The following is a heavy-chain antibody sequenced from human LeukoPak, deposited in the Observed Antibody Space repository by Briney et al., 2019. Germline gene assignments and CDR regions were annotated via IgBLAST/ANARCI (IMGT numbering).Heavy chain of an antibody. CDR3: ANKLSYSSGWF. D-gene: IGHD6-19*01. J-gene: IGHJ4*02. V-gene: IGHV3-30*18. Sequence: QPGRSLRLSCAASGFTFSSYGMHWVRQAPGKGLEWVAVISYDGSNKYYADSVKGRFTISRGNSKNTVYLQMNSMRTEDTAVYYCANKLSYSSGWFWGQGTLVTVSS. CDR1: GFTFSSYG. CDR2: ISYDGSNK.